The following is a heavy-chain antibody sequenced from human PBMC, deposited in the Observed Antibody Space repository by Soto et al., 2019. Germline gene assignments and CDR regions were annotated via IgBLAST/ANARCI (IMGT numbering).Heavy chain of an antibody. CDR3: ASVDRSATSHSYSSGMDV. CDR1: GGTFSSYA. D-gene: IGHD2-15*01. Sequence: QVQLVQSGAEVKKPGSSVKVSCKASGGTFSSYAISWVRQAPGQGLEWMGGIIPIFGTANYAQKFQGRVTIPAYESTSTANRELSSLRFEDTAGYYWASVDRSATSHSYSSGMDVGGQGTRVTVPS. CDR2: IIPIFGTA. V-gene: IGHV1-69*01. J-gene: IGHJ6*02.